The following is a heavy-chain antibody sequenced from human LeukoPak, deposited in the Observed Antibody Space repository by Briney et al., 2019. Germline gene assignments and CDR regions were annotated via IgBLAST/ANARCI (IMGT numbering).Heavy chain of an antibody. Sequence: SVKVSCKASGGTFSSYAISWVRQAPGQGLEWMGRIIPILGIANYAQKFQGRVTITADKSTSTAYMELSSLRSEDTAVYYCARAGRVEVPAAKQNYGMDVWGQGSTVTVSS. V-gene: IGHV1-69*04. CDR1: GGTFSSYA. CDR2: IIPILGIA. CDR3: ARAGRVEVPAAKQNYGMDV. D-gene: IGHD2-2*01. J-gene: IGHJ6*02.